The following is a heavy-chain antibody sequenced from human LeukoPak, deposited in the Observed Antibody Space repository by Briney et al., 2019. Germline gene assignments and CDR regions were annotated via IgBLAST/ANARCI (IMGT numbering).Heavy chain of an antibody. V-gene: IGHV5-51*01. CDR1: GSYFPRHW. CDR3: ARQRSRDGYNYDGFDI. J-gene: IGHJ3*02. Sequence: KRGESLKISCQGSGSYFPRHWIGWVRQLAGRGLEWMGTIYPGDANIDIGYSPSFQGQVTISADKSISTAYLQWSSLRASDTAMYYCARQRSRDGYNYDGFDIWGQGTMVTVSS. CDR2: IYPGDANIDI. D-gene: IGHD5-24*01.